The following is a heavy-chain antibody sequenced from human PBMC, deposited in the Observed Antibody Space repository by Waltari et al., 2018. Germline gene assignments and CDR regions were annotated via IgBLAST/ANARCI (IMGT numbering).Heavy chain of an antibody. Sequence: EVQLSESGGGLVQPGGSLRLSCAASGFTFSSYAMSWVRQAPGKGLEWVSAISGSGGSTYYADPVKVLLTISQDNSKNTLYLQMNSLRAEDTAVYYCAKNRPNYDILTGYYSYYYYYMDVWGKGTTVTVSS. CDR3: AKNRPNYDILTGYYSYYYYYMDV. J-gene: IGHJ6*03. D-gene: IGHD3-9*01. CDR1: GFTFSSYA. V-gene: IGHV3-23*01. CDR2: ISGSGGST.